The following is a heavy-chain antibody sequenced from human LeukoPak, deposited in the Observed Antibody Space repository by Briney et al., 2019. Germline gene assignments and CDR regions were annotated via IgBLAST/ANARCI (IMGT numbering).Heavy chain of an antibody. CDR2: INHSGST. D-gene: IGHD3-22*01. Sequence: PSETLSLTCAVYGGSFSGYYWSWIRQPPGKGLEWIGEINHSGSTNYNPSLKSRVTISVDTSKNQFSLKLNSVTAADTAVYYCARLKYYYDSSGYRAEYFQHWGQGTLVTVSS. J-gene: IGHJ1*01. V-gene: IGHV4-34*01. CDR3: ARLKYYYDSSGYRAEYFQH. CDR1: GGSFSGYY.